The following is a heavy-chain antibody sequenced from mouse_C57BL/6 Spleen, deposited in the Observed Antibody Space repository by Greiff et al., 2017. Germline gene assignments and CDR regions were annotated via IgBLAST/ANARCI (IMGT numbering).Heavy chain of an antibody. CDR1: GYSFTDYN. V-gene: IGHV1-39*01. CDR2: INPNYGTT. J-gene: IGHJ4*01. D-gene: IGHD3-3*01. CDR3: AREDRRAYAMDY. Sequence: VQLKESGPELVKPGASVKISCKASGYSFTDYNMNWVKQSNGKSLEWIGVINPNYGTTSYNQKFKGKATLTVDQSSSTAYMQLNSLTAEDSAVYYCAREDRRAYAMDYWGQGTSVTVSS.